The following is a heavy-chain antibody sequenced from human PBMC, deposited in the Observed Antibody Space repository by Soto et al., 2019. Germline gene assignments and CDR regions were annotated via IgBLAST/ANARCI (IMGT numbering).Heavy chain of an antibody. CDR1: GYTFTCYG. Sequence: GASVKVSCKASGYTFTCYGISWVRQAPGQGLEWMGWISAYNGNTNYAQKLQGRVTMTTDTSTSTAYMELRSLRSDDTAVYYCARGEGITMVQGERNYYYYGMDVWGQGTTVTVSS. V-gene: IGHV1-18*01. J-gene: IGHJ6*02. D-gene: IGHD3-10*01. CDR2: ISAYNGNT. CDR3: ARGEGITMVQGERNYYYYGMDV.